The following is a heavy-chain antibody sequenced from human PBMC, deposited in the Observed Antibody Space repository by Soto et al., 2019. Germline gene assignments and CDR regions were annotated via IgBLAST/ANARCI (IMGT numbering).Heavy chain of an antibody. V-gene: IGHV1-18*01. CDR3: ARGRGVVVPAGTPDAFDV. D-gene: IGHD6-13*01. J-gene: IGHJ3*01. CDR2: ISAYNDYT. Sequence: QAQLVQSGGEVKRPEASVKVSCKASGYTFNKYGFNWVRQAPGQGLEWMGRISAYNDYTNFAQKFQGRVTLTTDASTNTAYMELKILRSDDTAIYYCARGRGVVVPAGTPDAFDVWGQGTMVTVSS. CDR1: GYTFNKYG.